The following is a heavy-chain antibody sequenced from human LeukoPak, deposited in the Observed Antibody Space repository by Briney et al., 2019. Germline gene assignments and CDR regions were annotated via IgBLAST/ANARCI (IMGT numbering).Heavy chain of an antibody. CDR2: ISAGNGNT. D-gene: IGHD1-26*01. V-gene: IGHV1-3*01. CDR3: ARDSGSGNNDY. J-gene: IGHJ4*02. Sequence: ASVKVSCKASGYTFTSYAIHWVRQAPGQRLEWMGWISAGNGNTKYSQNFQGRATFISNTSATTAFMELSSLRSEDAAVYYCARDSGSGNNDYWGQGTLVTVSS. CDR1: GYTFTSYA.